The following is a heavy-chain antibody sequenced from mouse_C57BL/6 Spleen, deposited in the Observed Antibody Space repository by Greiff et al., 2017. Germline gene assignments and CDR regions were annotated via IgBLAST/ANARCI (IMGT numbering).Heavy chain of an antibody. CDR3: ARELGRRGYFDV. CDR1: GYSITSGYD. J-gene: IGHJ1*03. V-gene: IGHV3-1*01. Sequence: VQLKESGPGMVKPSQSLSLTCTVTGYSITSGYDWHWIRHFPGNKLEWMGYISYSGSTNYNPSLKSRISITHDTSKNHFFLKLNSVTTEDTATYYCARELGRRGYFDVWGTGTTVTVSS. D-gene: IGHD4-1*01. CDR2: ISYSGST.